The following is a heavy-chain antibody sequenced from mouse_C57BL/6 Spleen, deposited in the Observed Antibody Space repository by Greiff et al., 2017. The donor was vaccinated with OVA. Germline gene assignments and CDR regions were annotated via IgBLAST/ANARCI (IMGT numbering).Heavy chain of an antibody. Sequence: EVKVVESGEGLVKPGGSLKLSCAASGFTFSSYAMSWVRQTPEKRLEWVAYISSGGDYIYYADTVKGRFTISRDNARNTLYLQMSSLKSEDTAMYYCTRGTGNWDYYAMDYWGQGTSVTVSS. V-gene: IGHV5-9-1*02. CDR1: GFTFSSYA. CDR3: TRGTGNWDYYAMDY. D-gene: IGHD4-1*01. CDR2: ISSGGDYI. J-gene: IGHJ4*01.